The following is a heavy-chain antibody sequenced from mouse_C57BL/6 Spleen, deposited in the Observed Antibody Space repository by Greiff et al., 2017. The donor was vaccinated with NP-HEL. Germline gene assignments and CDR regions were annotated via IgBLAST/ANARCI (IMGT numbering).Heavy chain of an antibody. CDR1: GFSLTSYA. V-gene: IGHV2-9-1*01. J-gene: IGHJ2*01. Sequence: VQLQESGPGLVAPSQSLSITCTVSGFSLTSYAISWVRQPPGKGLEWLGVIWTGGGTHFNSALKSRLSISKDNSKSQVFLKMNSLQTDDTARYDCARNLRAITTVVATDYWGQGTTLTVSS. CDR2: IWTGGGT. CDR3: ARNLRAITTVVATDY. D-gene: IGHD1-1*01.